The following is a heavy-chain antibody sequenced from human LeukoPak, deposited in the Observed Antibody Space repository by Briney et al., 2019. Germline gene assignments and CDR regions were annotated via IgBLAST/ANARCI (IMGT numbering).Heavy chain of an antibody. CDR1: GFNFSIYW. V-gene: IGHV3-9*01. J-gene: IGHJ4*02. D-gene: IGHD3/OR15-3a*01. CDR2: ISWNSGLI. CDR3: AKVGIFGLVTYYFDY. Sequence: GGSLRLSCAASGFNFSIYWMHWVRQAPGKGLVWVSGISWNSGLIDYADSVKGRFTISRDNAKNSLYLQMNSLKAEDTAFYYCAKVGIFGLVTYYFDYWGQGTLVTVSS.